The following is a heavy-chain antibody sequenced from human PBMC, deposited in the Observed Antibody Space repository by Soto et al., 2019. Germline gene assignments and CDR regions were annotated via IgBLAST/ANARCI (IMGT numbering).Heavy chain of an antibody. J-gene: IGHJ5*02. V-gene: IGHV1-8*01. CDR2: VNPNSGNT. Sequence: ASVKVSCKASGYTFTSYDINWVRQATGQGLEGMGWVNPNSGNTGYAQKFQGRVTMTRNTSISTAYMELSSLRSEATAVYYCARRRSTMSGYSSCYYLTWGQGTLVTVSS. D-gene: IGHD3-22*01. CDR3: ARRRSTMSGYSSCYYLT. CDR1: GYTFTSYD.